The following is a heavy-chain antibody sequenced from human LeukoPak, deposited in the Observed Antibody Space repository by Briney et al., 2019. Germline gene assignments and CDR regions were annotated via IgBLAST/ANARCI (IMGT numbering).Heavy chain of an antibody. Sequence: ASVKVSCKVSGYTLTELSMHWVRQAPGKGLEWMGGFDPEDGETIYAQKFQGRVTMTEDTSTDTAYMELSSLRSEDTAVYYCARDRINTYYYDSSGPFDYWGQGTLVTVSS. V-gene: IGHV1-24*01. D-gene: IGHD3-22*01. J-gene: IGHJ4*02. CDR1: GYTLTELS. CDR2: FDPEDGET. CDR3: ARDRINTYYYDSSGPFDY.